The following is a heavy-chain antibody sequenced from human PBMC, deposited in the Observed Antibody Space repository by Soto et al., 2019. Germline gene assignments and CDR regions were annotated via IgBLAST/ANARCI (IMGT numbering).Heavy chain of an antibody. CDR2: IMPISTTT. V-gene: IGHV1-69*01. CDR3: ATNQYYYDSSGYFPSR. CDR1: GGTVSSIYA. J-gene: IGHJ4*02. Sequence: QVQLVQSGAEVKKPGSSVKVSCKASGGTVSSIYAVSWVRQAPGQGLEWMGGIMPISTTTNYAQRFQGRVTITADEFSTTAFMELTSLTSDDTAVYYCATNQYYYDSSGYFPSRWGQGTLVTVSS. D-gene: IGHD3-22*01.